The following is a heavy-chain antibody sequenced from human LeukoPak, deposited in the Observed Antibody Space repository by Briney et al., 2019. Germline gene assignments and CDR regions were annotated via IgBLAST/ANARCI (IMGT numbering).Heavy chain of an antibody. CDR2: IYYSGST. V-gene: IGHV4-39*07. Sequence: SETLSLTCTVSGGSISSSSYYWGWIRQPPGKGLEWIGSIYYSGSTYYNPSLKSRVTISVDTSKNQFSLKLSSVTAADTAVYYCARTSIAARRVFDYWGQGTLVTVSS. D-gene: IGHD6-6*01. J-gene: IGHJ4*02. CDR3: ARTSIAARRVFDY. CDR1: GGSISSSSYY.